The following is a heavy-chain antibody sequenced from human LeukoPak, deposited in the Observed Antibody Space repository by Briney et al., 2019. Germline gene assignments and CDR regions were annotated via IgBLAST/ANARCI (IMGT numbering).Heavy chain of an antibody. CDR1: GYSFTNYG. CDR2: IDPSDSYS. CDR3: ARQLDYYDKRDY. D-gene: IGHD3-22*01. J-gene: IGHJ4*02. V-gene: IGHV5-10-1*01. Sequence: KSGESLKISCQGSGYSFTNYGISWVRQMPGKGLEWMGRIDPSDSYSNYGPSFQGHVTISADRSISTAYLQWRSLKASDTAMYYCARQLDYYDKRDYWGQGTLVTVAS.